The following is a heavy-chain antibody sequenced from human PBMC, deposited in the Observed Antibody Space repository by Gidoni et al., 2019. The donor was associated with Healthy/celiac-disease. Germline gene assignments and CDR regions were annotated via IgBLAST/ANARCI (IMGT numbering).Heavy chain of an antibody. V-gene: IGHV3-30*18. CDR2: ISYDGSNK. Sequence: QVQLVESGGGVVQPGRSLRLSCAASGFTFSSSGMHWVRQAPGKGLEWVAVISYDGSNKYYADSVKGRFTISRDNSKNTLYLQMNSLRAEDTAVYYCAKDLWDIVVVVAASGYYYGMDVWGQGTTVTVSS. J-gene: IGHJ6*02. CDR3: AKDLWDIVVVVAASGYYYGMDV. CDR1: GFTFSSSG. D-gene: IGHD2-15*01.